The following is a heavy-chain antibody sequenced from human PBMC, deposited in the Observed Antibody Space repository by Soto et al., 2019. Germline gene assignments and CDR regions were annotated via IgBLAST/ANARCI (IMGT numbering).Heavy chain of an antibody. Sequence: KTSETLSLTCTVSGGSVSSGSYYWSWIRQPPGKGLEWIGYIYYSGSTNYNPSLKSRVTISVDTSKNQFSLKLSSVTAADTAVYYCARFRVGYSSSWFDPWGQGTLVTVSS. J-gene: IGHJ5*02. CDR2: IYYSGST. V-gene: IGHV4-61*01. CDR3: ARFRVGYSSSWFDP. D-gene: IGHD6-13*01. CDR1: GGSVSSGSYY.